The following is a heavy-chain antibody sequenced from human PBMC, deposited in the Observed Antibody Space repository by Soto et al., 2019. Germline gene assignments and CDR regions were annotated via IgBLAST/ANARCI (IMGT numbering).Heavy chain of an antibody. V-gene: IGHV4-59*08. CDR1: GGSISSYY. CDR3: ARHLGSWYLDNWFDP. CDR2: IYYSGST. D-gene: IGHD6-13*01. Sequence: SGTLSLTCTVSGGSISSYYWSWIRQPPGKGLEWIGYIYYSGSTNYNPSLKSRVTISVDTSKNQFSLKLSSVTAADTAVYYRARHLGSWYLDNWFDPWGQGTLVTVSS. J-gene: IGHJ5*02.